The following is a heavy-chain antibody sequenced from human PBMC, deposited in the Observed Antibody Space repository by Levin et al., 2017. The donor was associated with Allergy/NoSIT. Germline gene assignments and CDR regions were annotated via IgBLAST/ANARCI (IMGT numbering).Heavy chain of an antibody. D-gene: IGHD3-9*01. CDR2: INHSGST. V-gene: IGHV4-34*01. CDR3: ASRGSYDITTQEYYFDY. J-gene: IGHJ4*02. Sequence: SETLSLTCAVYGGSFSGYYWSWIRQPPGKGLEWIGEINHSGSTNYNPSLKSRVTISVDTSKNQFSLKLSSVTAADTAVYYCASRGSYDITTQEYYFDYWGQGTLVTVSS. CDR1: GGSFSGYY.